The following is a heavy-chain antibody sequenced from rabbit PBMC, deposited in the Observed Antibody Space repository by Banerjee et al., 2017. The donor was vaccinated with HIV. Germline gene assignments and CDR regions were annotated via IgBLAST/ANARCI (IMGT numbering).Heavy chain of an antibody. Sequence: QEQLKETGGGLVQPGASLTLTCTASGFSFSSSYYMCWVRQAPGKGPEWIGCIYAANSGNTYYASWAKGRFTISKTSSTTVTLQMTSLTAADTATYFCARGSAGYAGYGYNLWGPGTLVTVS. CDR2: IYAANSGNT. CDR1: GFSFSSSYY. CDR3: ARGSAGYAGYGYNL. V-gene: IGHV1S45*01. D-gene: IGHD7-1*01. J-gene: IGHJ4*01.